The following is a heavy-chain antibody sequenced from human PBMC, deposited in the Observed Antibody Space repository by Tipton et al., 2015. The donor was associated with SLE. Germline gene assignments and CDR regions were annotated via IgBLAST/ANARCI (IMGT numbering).Heavy chain of an antibody. CDR3: ARRVEMASFDY. CDR2: IYYSGST. Sequence: TLSLTCTVSGGSISSYYWSWIRQPPGKGLEWIGYIYYSGSTNYNPSLKSRVNISIDTSKNQFSLNLDSVTAADTAVYYCARRVEMASFDYWGQGTLVTVSS. J-gene: IGHJ4*02. CDR1: GGSISSYY. V-gene: IGHV4-59*08. D-gene: IGHD5-24*01.